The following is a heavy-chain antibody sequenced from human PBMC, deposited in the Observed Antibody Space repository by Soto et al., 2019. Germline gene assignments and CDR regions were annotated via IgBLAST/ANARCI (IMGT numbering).Heavy chain of an antibody. V-gene: IGHV1-3*05. CDR1: GYTFTSYA. CDR2: INAGNGNT. J-gene: IGHJ4*02. CDR3: ARSIVVVTALDY. Sequence: QVQLVQSGAEEKKPGASVKVSCKASGYTFTSYAMHWVRQAPGQRLEWMGWINAGNGNTKYSQKFQGRVTITRDTSASTAYMGRGSLRSEDTAVYYCARSIVVVTALDYWGQGTLVTVSS. D-gene: IGHD2-21*02.